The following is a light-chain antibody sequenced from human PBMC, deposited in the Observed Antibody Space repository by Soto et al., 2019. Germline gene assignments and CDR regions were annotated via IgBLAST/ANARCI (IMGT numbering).Light chain of an antibody. Sequence: DIQMTQSPSTLSGSVGDSVPITCRASQTISSWLAWYQQKPGKAPKLLIYKASTLKSGVPSRFSGSGSGTELTLTISSLQPDDFETYYCQHYNSYSEAFGQGTKVDIK. CDR1: QTISSW. CDR2: KAS. V-gene: IGKV1-5*03. CDR3: QHYNSYSEA. J-gene: IGKJ1*01.